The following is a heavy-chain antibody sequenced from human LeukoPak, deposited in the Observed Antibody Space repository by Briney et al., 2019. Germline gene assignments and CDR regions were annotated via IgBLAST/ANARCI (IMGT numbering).Heavy chain of an antibody. Sequence: GGSLRLSRAASGFTFSEYTMHWVRQAPGKGLEWVSLISWNGARIHYGDSVKGRFTISRDNSKNSLYLQMNSLRTEVTALYYCVKDLVAASENVRGWYPMDYWGQGTLVTVSS. CDR3: VKDLVAASENVRGWYPMDY. D-gene: IGHD6-19*01. V-gene: IGHV3-43*01. CDR1: GFTFSEYT. J-gene: IGHJ4*02. CDR2: ISWNGARI.